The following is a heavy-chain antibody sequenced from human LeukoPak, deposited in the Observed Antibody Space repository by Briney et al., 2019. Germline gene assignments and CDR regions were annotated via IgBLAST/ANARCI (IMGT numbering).Heavy chain of an antibody. Sequence: PGGSLRLSCGTSGFTVSNNYMSWVRQAPGKGLEWVAVISSGGITYYADSVKGRFTISRDDSKNTLYLQMNSLRTEDTAVYYCARDRYSSSSFWFDPWGQGTQVTVSS. CDR1: GFTVSNNY. V-gene: IGHV3-53*05. J-gene: IGHJ5*02. D-gene: IGHD6-6*01. CDR2: ISSGGIT. CDR3: ARDRYSSSSFWFDP.